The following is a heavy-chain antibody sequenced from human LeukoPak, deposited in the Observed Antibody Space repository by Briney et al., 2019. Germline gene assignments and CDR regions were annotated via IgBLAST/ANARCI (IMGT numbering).Heavy chain of an antibody. D-gene: IGHD2-2*01. CDR2: ISAYNGNT. Sequence: ASAKVSCKASGYTFTSYGISWVRQAPGQGLEWMGWISAYNGNTNYAQKLQGRVTMTTDTSTSTAYMELRSLRSDDTAVYYCARGGASGYCSSTSCYDYGMDVWGQGTTVTVSS. J-gene: IGHJ6*02. V-gene: IGHV1-18*01. CDR1: GYTFTSYG. CDR3: ARGGASGYCSSTSCYDYGMDV.